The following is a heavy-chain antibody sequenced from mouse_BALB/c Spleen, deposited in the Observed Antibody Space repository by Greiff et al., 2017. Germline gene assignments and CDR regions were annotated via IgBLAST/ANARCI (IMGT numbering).Heavy chain of an antibody. CDR1: GFSLTSYG. CDR3: ARDQGGDYDYFDY. D-gene: IGHD2-4*01. Sequence: VKLVESGPGLVAPSQSLSITCTVSGFSLTSYGVHWVRQPPGKGLEWLGVIWAGGSTNYNSALMSRLSISKDNSKSQVFLKMNSLQTDDTAMYYCARDQGGDYDYFDYWGQGTTLTVSS. J-gene: IGHJ2*01. V-gene: IGHV2-9*02. CDR2: IWAGGST.